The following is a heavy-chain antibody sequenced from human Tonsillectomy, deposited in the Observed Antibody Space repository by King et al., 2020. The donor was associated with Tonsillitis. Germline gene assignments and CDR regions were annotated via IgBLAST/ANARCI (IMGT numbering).Heavy chain of an antibody. CDR1: GFTFSSYA. Sequence: VQLVESGGGLVQPGGSLRLSCAASGFTFSSYAMSWVRQAPGKGLEWVSAISGSGGSTYYADSVKGRFTISRDNSKNTLYLQMNSLRAEDTAVYYCAKDRSIGYYDSWSGLYYFDYWGQGTLVTVSS. V-gene: IGHV3-23*04. CDR3: AKDRSIGYYDSWSGLYYFDY. D-gene: IGHD3-3*01. CDR2: ISGSGGST. J-gene: IGHJ4*02.